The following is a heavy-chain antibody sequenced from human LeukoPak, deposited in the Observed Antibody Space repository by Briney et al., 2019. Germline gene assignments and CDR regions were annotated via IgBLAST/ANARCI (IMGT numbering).Heavy chain of an antibody. Sequence: ASVKVSCKASGYTFSTYGISWVRQAPGQGLEWMGWISGHNGNTNYEQKFQGRVTMTTDTSTSTAYMELRSLRSDDTAVYYCVGIGYCSSTSCQPVDTAMVSAYYYYYYMDVWGKGTTVTVSS. CDR2: ISGHNGNT. V-gene: IGHV1-18*01. J-gene: IGHJ6*03. CDR1: GYTFSTYG. D-gene: IGHD2-2*01. CDR3: VGIGYCSSTSCQPVDTAMVSAYYYYYYMDV.